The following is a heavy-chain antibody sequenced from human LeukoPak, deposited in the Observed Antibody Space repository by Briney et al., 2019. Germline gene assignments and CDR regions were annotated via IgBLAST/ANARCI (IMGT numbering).Heavy chain of an antibody. D-gene: IGHD3-10*01. CDR2: IIPIFGTA. CDR1: GGTFSNYT. V-gene: IGHV1-69*13. J-gene: IGHJ4*02. CDR3: ATRSRWAPRGPFDY. Sequence: GASVKVSCKASGGTFSNYTINWVRQAPGQGLEWMGGIIPIFGTANYAQKFQGRVTTTADESTSTAYMELSSLRSEDTAVYYCATRSRWAPRGPFDYWGQGTLVTVSS.